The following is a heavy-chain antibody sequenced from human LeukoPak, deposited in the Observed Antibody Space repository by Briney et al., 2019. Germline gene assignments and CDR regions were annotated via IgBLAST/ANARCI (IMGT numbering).Heavy chain of an antibody. J-gene: IGHJ3*02. D-gene: IGHD4-17*01. V-gene: IGHV3-30*14. CDR2: ISYDGSDK. CDR3: ARVGDIDAFDI. CDR1: GFTFSSYA. Sequence: GSLRLSCAASGFTFSSYAMYWVRRAPGKGLEWVAVISYDGSDKFYADSVKGRFTISRDNSKNTLFLQMGSLRAEDMAVYYCARVGDIDAFDIWGQGTMVTVSS.